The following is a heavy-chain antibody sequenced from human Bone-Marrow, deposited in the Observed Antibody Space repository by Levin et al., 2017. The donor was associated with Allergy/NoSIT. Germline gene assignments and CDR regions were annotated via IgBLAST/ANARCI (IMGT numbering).Heavy chain of an antibody. CDR2: IFSSGST. Sequence: SQTLSLTCSVSGDSISSGTYYWSWVRQHPGKGLEWIGYIFSSGSTYYNPSLMSRVSMSVATSKNHFSLKMSYVTAADTAVYYCATVVRGMTYFELWGRGTLVTVSS. D-gene: IGHD3-10*01. V-gene: IGHV4-31*03. CDR3: ATVVRGMTYFEL. CDR1: GDSISSGTYY. J-gene: IGHJ2*01.